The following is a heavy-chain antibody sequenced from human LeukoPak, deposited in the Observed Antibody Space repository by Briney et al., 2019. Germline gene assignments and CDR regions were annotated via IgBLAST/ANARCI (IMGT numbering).Heavy chain of an antibody. CDR1: GGSFSGYY. D-gene: IGHD2-2*01. CDR2: INHSGST. J-gene: IGHJ5*02. Sequence: PSETLSLTCAVYGGSFSGYYWSWIRQPPGKGLEWIGEINHSGSTNYNPSLKSRVTISVDTPKNQFSLTLSSVTAADTAVYYCARAPPKYCSSTSCYPAHNWFDPWGQGTLVTVSS. CDR3: ARAPPKYCSSTSCYPAHNWFDP. V-gene: IGHV4-34*01.